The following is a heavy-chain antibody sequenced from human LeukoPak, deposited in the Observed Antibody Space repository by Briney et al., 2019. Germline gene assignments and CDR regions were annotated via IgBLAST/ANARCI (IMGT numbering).Heavy chain of an antibody. CDR3: ARDGFCDF. CDR1: GFTFSTFS. J-gene: IGHJ4*02. Sequence: GGSLRLSCAASGFTFSTFSMNWVLQAPGKGLGWVSYISSSANTTYYADSVKGRFTISRDNAKNSLYLQMNSLRADDTAVYYCARDGFCDFWGQGTLVTVSS. V-gene: IGHV3-48*01. D-gene: IGHD3-3*01. CDR2: ISSSANTT.